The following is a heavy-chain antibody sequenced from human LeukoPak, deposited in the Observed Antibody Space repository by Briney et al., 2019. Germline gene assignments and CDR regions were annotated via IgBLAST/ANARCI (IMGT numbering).Heavy chain of an antibody. D-gene: IGHD3-3*01. Sequence: PSETLSLTCTVSGGSITSYYWSWIRQPAGKGLEWIGRIHTSGSSNYNPSLKSRVTMSADASKNHFSLELTSVTAADTALYYCARDDFGVVSTPRRFDPWGQGTLVTVSS. CDR1: GGSITSYY. CDR3: ARDDFGVVSTPRRFDP. CDR2: IHTSGSS. V-gene: IGHV4-4*07. J-gene: IGHJ5*02.